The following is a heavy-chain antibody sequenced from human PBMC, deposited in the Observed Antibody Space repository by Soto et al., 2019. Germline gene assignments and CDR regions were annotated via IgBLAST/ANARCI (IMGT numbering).Heavy chain of an antibody. Sequence: PGESLKISCKGSGYNFATYWIGWVREMPGKGLGWMGIIYPSDSDTRYSPSFQGQVTISADRSINTAYLQWSSLKASDSAMYFCARSGYNFGYQYWFDPWGQGTLVTVSS. J-gene: IGHJ5*02. CDR2: IYPSDSDT. D-gene: IGHD5-12*01. CDR1: GYNFATYW. V-gene: IGHV5-51*01. CDR3: ARSGYNFGYQYWFDP.